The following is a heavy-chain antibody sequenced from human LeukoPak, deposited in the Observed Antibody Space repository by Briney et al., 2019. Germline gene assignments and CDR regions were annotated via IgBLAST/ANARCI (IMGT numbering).Heavy chain of an antibody. CDR3: ARDLDFEYSILENAFDI. D-gene: IGHD6-6*01. Sequence: GASVKVSCKASGYTFTSYGISWVRQAPGQGLEWIGWISAYNGNTNYAQKLQGRVTMTTDTSTSTAYMELRRLRSDDTAVYFCARDLDFEYSILENAFDIWGQGTMVTVSS. J-gene: IGHJ3*02. CDR1: GYTFTSYG. V-gene: IGHV1-18*01. CDR2: ISAYNGNT.